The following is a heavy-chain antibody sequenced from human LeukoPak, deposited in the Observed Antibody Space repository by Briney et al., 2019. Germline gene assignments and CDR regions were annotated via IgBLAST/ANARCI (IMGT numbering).Heavy chain of an antibody. CDR1: GGSVYTSDYY. V-gene: IGHV4-39*07. J-gene: IGHJ4*02. CDR3: RVFDS. CDR2: IFYTGKT. Sequence: SETLSLTCTVSGGSVYTSDYYWGWVRQPPGKGPEWIGGIFYTGKTNYHPTLKSRVSISIDTSKNQCSRKRTSVTAADTAVYWARVFDSWGQETLVTVSS.